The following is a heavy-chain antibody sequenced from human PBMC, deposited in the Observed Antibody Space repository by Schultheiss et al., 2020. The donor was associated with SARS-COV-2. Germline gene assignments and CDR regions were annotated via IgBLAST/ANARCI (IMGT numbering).Heavy chain of an antibody. V-gene: IGHV3-73*01. CDR2: VKDKPNNYAT. D-gene: IGHD1-1*01. CDR3: VRAPTGDAFDI. J-gene: IGHJ3*02. CDR1: GFTFSGSA. Sequence: GGSLRLSCAGSGFTFSGSAIHWVRQASGKGLEWVGRVKDKPNNYATAYAASVKGRFTISRDDSANTAFLRMDSLKTEDTAVYYCVRAPTGDAFDIWGQGTMVTVSS.